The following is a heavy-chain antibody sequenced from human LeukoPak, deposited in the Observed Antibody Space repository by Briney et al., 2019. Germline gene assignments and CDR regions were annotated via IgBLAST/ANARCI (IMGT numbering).Heavy chain of an antibody. CDR3: ARHEGFSQKD. CDR1: GVSMISNNW. Sequence: SGTLSLTCAVSGVSMISNNWWSWVRQPPCKGLDWIGEIHESGSTNYNPSLKSRVTISVDKSKDQFSLKLSSVTAADTAVYYCARHEGFSQKDWGQGTQVTVS. CDR2: IHESGST. J-gene: IGHJ4*02. V-gene: IGHV4-4*02.